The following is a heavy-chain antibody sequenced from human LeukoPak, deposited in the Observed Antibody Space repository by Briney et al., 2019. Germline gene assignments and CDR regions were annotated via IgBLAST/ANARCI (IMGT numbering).Heavy chain of an antibody. CDR3: AREKGIMVREMALDI. CDR1: GFTFSSFG. J-gene: IGHJ3*02. CDR2: IKQDGSEK. Sequence: PGGSLRLSCAASGFTFSSFGMHWVRQAPGRGLEWVANIKQDGSEKHYVDSVKGRFTISRDNGKNSLYLQMNSLRAEDTAVYYCAREKGIMVREMALDIWSQGTMVTVSS. V-gene: IGHV3-7*03. D-gene: IGHD3-10*01.